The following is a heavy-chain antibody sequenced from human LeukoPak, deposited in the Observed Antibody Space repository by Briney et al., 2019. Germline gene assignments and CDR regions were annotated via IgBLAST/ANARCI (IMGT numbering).Heavy chain of an antibody. D-gene: IGHD5-24*01. V-gene: IGHV1-69-2*01. Sequence: ASVKVSCKVSGYTFTDYYMHCVQQAPGKGLEWMGLADPEDGETIYAEKFQGRVTITADTSTDTAYMELSSLRSEDTAVYYCATDRRDGYTDPFDYWGQGTLVTVSS. CDR2: ADPEDGET. J-gene: IGHJ4*02. CDR1: GYTFTDYY. CDR3: ATDRRDGYTDPFDY.